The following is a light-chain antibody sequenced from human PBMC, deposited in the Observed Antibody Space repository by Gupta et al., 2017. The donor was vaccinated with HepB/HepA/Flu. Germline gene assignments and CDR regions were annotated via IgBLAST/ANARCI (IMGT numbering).Light chain of an antibody. CDR1: QSISSW. J-gene: IGKJ1*01. CDR2: KVS. V-gene: IGKV1-5*03. Sequence: DIQMTQSPSTLSASVGDRVTITCRASQSISSWLAWYQQKPGKAPKLLIYKVSNLESGVPSRFSGSGSGTEFTLTISSLQPDDFATYYCQHYINYPWTFGQGTKVEIK. CDR3: QHYINYPWT.